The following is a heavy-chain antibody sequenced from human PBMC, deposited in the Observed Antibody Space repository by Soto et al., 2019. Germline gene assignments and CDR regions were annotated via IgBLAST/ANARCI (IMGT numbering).Heavy chain of an antibody. J-gene: IGHJ6*02. CDR3: ARFTSLYDYVWGSYRPYGMDV. CDR2: IDPSDSYT. D-gene: IGHD3-16*02. CDR1: GYSFTSYW. Sequence: PGESLKISCKGSGYSFTSYWISWVRQMPGKGLEWMGRIDPSDSYTNYSPSFQGHVTISADKSISTAYLQWSSLKASDTAMYYCARFTSLYDYVWGSYRPYGMDVWGQGTTVTVSS. V-gene: IGHV5-10-1*01.